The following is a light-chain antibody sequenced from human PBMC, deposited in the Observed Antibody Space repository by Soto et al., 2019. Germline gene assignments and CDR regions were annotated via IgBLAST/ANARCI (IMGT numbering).Light chain of an antibody. CDR1: QGISNN. CDR3: QKYNSAPRT. V-gene: IGKV1-27*01. Sequence: DIQMTQSPSSLSASVGDRVTITCRASQGISNNLAWYQQKPVKAPKLLVYAASTLQTGGPSRLSGSGSGTVFNLAISSLQPENVAPYYCQKYNSAPRTFGQGTKVEIK. CDR2: AAS. J-gene: IGKJ1*01.